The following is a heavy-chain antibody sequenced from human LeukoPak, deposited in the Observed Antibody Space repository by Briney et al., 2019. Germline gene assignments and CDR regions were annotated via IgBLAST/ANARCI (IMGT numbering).Heavy chain of an antibody. J-gene: IGHJ4*02. CDR2: ISGTADIT. CDR1: GFTFSNYA. Sequence: PGGALRLSCAASGFTFSNYAMSWVRQTPGTGLECVSVISGTADITFYEVSVKGRFTISSDKSKTAIFLQMNSMRAEDTAVYYCAKDSEGRKTVYSSGWYDAIFDYWGQGTLVTVSS. V-gene: IGHV3-23*01. CDR3: AKDSEGRKTVYSSGWYDAIFDY. D-gene: IGHD6-19*01.